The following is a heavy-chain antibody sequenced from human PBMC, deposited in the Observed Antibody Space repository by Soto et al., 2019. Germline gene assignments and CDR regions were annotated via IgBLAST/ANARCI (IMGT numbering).Heavy chain of an antibody. Sequence: SETLSLTCPVSGGSISHGDYYWSWIRQPPGKGLEWVGYIYYTGTTYFNPSLKSRLTISIDTSKSQFSLNLSSVTAADTAVYFCARVTGDYDFDYWGQGTLVTSPQ. CDR3: ARVTGDYDFDY. CDR1: GGSISHGDYY. CDR2: IYYTGTT. D-gene: IGHD4-17*01. V-gene: IGHV4-30-4*01. J-gene: IGHJ4*02.